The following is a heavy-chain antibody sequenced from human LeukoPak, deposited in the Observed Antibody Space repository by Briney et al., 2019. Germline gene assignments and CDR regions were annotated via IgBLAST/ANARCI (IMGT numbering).Heavy chain of an antibody. D-gene: IGHD6-6*01. CDR1: GYTFTSYA. CDR2: INTNTGNP. CDR3: ARGQLAPSYYYYYYMDV. Sequence: ASVKVSCKASGYTFTSYAMNWVRQAPGQGLEWMGWINTNTGNPTYAQGFTGRFVFSLDTSVSTAYLQISSLKAEDTAVYYCARGQLAPSYYYYYYMDVWGKGTTVTVSS. J-gene: IGHJ6*03. V-gene: IGHV7-4-1*02.